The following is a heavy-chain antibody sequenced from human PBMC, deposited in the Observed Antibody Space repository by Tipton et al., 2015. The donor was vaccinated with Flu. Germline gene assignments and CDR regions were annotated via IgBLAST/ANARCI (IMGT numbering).Heavy chain of an antibody. Sequence: LSLTCAVSGGSISSSNWWSWVRQPPGKGLEWIGEIYHSGSTNYNPSLKSRVTISVDKSKNQFSLKLSYVTAADTAVYYCARDRRARTAAGGVDWGQGTLVTVSS. CDR1: GGSISSSNW. CDR3: ARDRRARTAAGGVD. V-gene: IGHV4-4*02. J-gene: IGHJ4*02. CDR2: IYHSGST. D-gene: IGHD4-23*01.